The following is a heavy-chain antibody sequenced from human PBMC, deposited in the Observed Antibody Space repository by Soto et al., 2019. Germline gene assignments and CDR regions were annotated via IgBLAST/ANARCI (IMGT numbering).Heavy chain of an antibody. J-gene: IGHJ1*01. CDR2: IVVGTGGA. V-gene: IGHV1-58*01. Sequence: QKPLVQSGPEVKKPGTSVKVSCKASGFSFSGSAVQWVRQARGQGLEWIGWIVVGTGGAKYTQKFQDRVIITRDMSARIVYMEMNSLKSDDTAVYYCAAAFSCSVCYYEGFEFWGQGTLVTVSS. CDR3: AAAFSCSVCYYEGFEF. D-gene: IGHD1-26*01. CDR1: GFSFSGSA.